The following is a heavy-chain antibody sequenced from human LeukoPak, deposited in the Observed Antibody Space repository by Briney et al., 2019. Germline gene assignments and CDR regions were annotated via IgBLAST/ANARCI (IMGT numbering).Heavy chain of an antibody. CDR2: INPSGGST. CDR3: ATIGWLQVFDY. J-gene: IGHJ4*02. Sequence: ASVKVSCKASGYTFTSYYMHWVRQAPGQGLEWMGIINPSGGSTSYAQKFQGRVTMTEDTSTDTAYMELSSLRSEDTAVYYCATIGWLQVFDYWGQGTLVTVSS. V-gene: IGHV1-46*01. CDR1: GYTFTSYY. D-gene: IGHD5-24*01.